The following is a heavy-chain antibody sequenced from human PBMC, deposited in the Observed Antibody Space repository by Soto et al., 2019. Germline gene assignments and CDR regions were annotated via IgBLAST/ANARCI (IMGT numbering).Heavy chain of an antibody. Sequence: SETLSLTCTVSGGSISSYYWSWIRQPPGQGLEWIGYIYYSGSTNYNPSLKSRVTISVDTSKNQFSLKLSSVTAADTAVAYCAMWPRRPGGAVAFEIWGQGKMASVSS. D-gene: IGHD1-1*01. V-gene: IGHV4-59*01. J-gene: IGHJ3*02. CDR2: IYYSGST. CDR3: AMWPRRPGGAVAFEI. CDR1: GGSISSYY.